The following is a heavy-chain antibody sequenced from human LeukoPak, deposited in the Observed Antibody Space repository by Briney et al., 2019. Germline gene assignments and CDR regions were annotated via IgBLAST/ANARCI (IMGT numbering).Heavy chain of an antibody. D-gene: IGHD1-26*01. Sequence: GGSLRLSCAASGFTFSSYEMNWVRQAPGKGREGVSYLSSSGSTIYYADSVKGRFTISRDNAKNSLYLQMNSLRAEDTAVYYCARETVPTPVGANSGAFDIWGHGTMVTVSS. J-gene: IGHJ3*02. V-gene: IGHV3-48*03. CDR2: LSSSGSTI. CDR3: ARETVPTPVGANSGAFDI. CDR1: GFTFSSYE.